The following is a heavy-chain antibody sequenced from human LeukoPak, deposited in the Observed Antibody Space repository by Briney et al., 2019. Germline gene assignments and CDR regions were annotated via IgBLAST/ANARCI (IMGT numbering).Heavy chain of an antibody. Sequence: GGSLRLSCAASGFTFSTYAMHWVRQAPGKGLEWVAHMSYDEGTKYYADSVKGRFTISRDNSKNTLYLQMNSLRAEDTAVYYCAKDYGGASYYFDYWGQGTLVTVSS. D-gene: IGHD4-23*01. V-gene: IGHV3-30-3*01. CDR3: AKDYGGASYYFDY. J-gene: IGHJ4*02. CDR1: GFTFSTYA. CDR2: MSYDEGTK.